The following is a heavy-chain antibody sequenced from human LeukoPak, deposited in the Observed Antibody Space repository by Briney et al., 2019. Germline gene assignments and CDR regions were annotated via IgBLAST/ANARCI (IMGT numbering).Heavy chain of an antibody. CDR1: GFTFSSYS. D-gene: IGHD6-13*01. Sequence: GGSLRLSCAASGFTFSSYSMNWVRQAPGKGLDWVSPISSSSSYIYYADSVKGRFTISRDNAKNSLYLQMNSLRAEDTAVYYCASLYSSSWYGDWFDPWGQGTLVTVSS. V-gene: IGHV3-21*01. J-gene: IGHJ5*02. CDR3: ASLYSSSWYGDWFDP. CDR2: ISSSSSYI.